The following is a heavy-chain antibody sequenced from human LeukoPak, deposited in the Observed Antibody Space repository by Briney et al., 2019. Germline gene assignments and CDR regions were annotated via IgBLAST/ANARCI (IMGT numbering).Heavy chain of an antibody. V-gene: IGHV3-74*01. CDR2: INSDGGTT. CDR1: GITFSSYW. D-gene: IGHD3-9*01. J-gene: IGHJ4*02. Sequence: GGSLRLSCAASGITFSSYWMHWVRQAPGKGLVWVSRINSDGGTTGYADSVKGRFTISRDNAKNTLYLQMNSLRADDTAVYYCARSSDWIFEYWGQGTLVIVSS. CDR3: ARSSDWIFEY.